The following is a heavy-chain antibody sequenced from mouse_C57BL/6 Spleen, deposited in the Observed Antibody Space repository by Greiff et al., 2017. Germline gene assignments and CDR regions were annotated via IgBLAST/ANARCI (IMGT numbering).Heavy chain of an antibody. CDR1: GFSLTSYG. J-gene: IGHJ4*01. V-gene: IGHV2-5*01. CDR2: IWRGGST. CDR3: AKNRRRDYYAMEY. Sequence: QVQLQQSGPGLVQPSQSLSITCKVSGFSLTSYGVHWVRQSPGKGLEWLGVIWRGGSTDYNAAVMSRMSITKDNSKSQVFFKMNSLQADDTAIYYCAKNRRRDYYAMEYWGQGTSVTVSS.